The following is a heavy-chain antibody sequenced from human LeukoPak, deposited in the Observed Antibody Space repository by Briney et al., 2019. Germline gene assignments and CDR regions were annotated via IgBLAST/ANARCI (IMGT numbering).Heavy chain of an antibody. J-gene: IGHJ3*02. CDR1: GGSISSGGYY. V-gene: IGHV4-31*03. CDR2: IYYSGST. CDR3: ARGCPIVVVPAGAFDI. Sequence: TLSLTCTVSGGSISSGGYYWSWIRKHPGKGLEWIGYIYYSGSTYYNPSLKSRVTISVDTSKNQFSLKLSSVTAADTAVYYCARGCPIVVVPAGAFDIWGQGTMVTVSS. D-gene: IGHD2-2*01.